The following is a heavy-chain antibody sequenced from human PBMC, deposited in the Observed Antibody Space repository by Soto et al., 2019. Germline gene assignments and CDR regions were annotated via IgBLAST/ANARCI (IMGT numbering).Heavy chain of an antibody. J-gene: IGHJ4*02. CDR3: ARNDHFDY. Sequence: EVQLVESGGGLIQPGGSLRLSCTASGFTVSNNYMSWVRQAPGKGLEWVSVIYSGSAGSTYYADSVKGRFTISRDNSKNPLYLQMNSLRAEDPAVYYCARNDHFDYWGQGTLVTVSS. V-gene: IGHV3-53*01. CDR2: IYSGSAGST. CDR1: GFTVSNNY.